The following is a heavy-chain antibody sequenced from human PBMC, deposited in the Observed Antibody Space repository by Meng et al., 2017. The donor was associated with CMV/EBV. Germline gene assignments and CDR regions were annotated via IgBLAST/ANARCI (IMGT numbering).Heavy chain of an antibody. CDR1: GGSISSYY. V-gene: IGHV4-4*07. CDR2: IYTSGST. D-gene: IGHD2-2*01. CDR3: AREDIVVVPAARGFDY. J-gene: IGHJ4*02. Sequence: QAQLQESGPVLVKPSETLSLTCTVSGGSISSYYWSWIRQPAGKGLEWIGRIYTSGSTNYNPSLKSRVTMSVDTSKNQFSLKLSSVTAADTAVYYCAREDIVVVPAARGFDYWGQGTLVTVSS.